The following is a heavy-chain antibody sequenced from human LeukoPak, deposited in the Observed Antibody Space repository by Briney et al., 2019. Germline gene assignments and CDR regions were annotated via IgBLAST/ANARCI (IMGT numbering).Heavy chain of an antibody. J-gene: IGHJ4*02. CDR2: ISSTGSTI. V-gene: IGHV3-48*02. CDR3: ARATRSFDY. CDR1: GFTFSSYS. Sequence: GGSLRLSCAASGFTFSSYSMNWVRQAPGKGLEWISYISSTGSTIYYADSVRGRFTIYRDNANSLFLQMNSLRDEDTAVYYCARATRSFDYWGQGTLVTVSS.